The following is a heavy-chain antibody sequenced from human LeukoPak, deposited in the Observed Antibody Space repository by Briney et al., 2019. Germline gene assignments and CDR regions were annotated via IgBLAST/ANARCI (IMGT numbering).Heavy chain of an antibody. D-gene: IGHD6-13*01. CDR1: GGSISSDTYY. CDR2: IYTSGRT. Sequence: SETLSLTCTVSGGSISSDTYYWSWIRQPAGKGLEWIGHIYTSGRTNYNPSLKSRVTISLDTSKNQFSLKLSSVTAADTAVYYCARAYSSSWYFNWFDPWGQGTLVTVSS. CDR3: ARAYSSSWYFNWFDP. V-gene: IGHV4-61*09. J-gene: IGHJ5*02.